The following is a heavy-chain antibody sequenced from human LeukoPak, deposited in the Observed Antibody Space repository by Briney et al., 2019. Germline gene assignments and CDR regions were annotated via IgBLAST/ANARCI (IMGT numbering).Heavy chain of an antibody. J-gene: IGHJ3*02. V-gene: IGHV3-7*03. CDR3: ANTYDSSGYYYWGAFDI. CDR2: IRQDGSEK. CDR1: GFTFSSYW. D-gene: IGHD3-22*01. Sequence: GGSLRLSCAASGFTFSSYWMSWVRQAPGKGLEWVANIRQDGSEKYYVDSVKGRFTISRDNAKNSLYLQMNSLRAEDTAVYYCANTYDSSGYYYWGAFDIWGQGTMVTVSS.